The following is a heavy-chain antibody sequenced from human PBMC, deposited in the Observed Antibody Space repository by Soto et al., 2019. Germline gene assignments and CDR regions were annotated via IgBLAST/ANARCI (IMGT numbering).Heavy chain of an antibody. Sequence: DVQLVESGGGLVQPGGSLRVSCAASGFTLGSHRIHWVRQAPGKGLEWVSRIDTDGGGTSYADSVKGRFTISTDNAKNTVYLKMHGLRALDTAVYYCATVFDLWGQGTRVTVA. CDR3: ATVFDL. CDR2: IDTDGGGT. V-gene: IGHV3-74*01. CDR1: GFTLGSHR. J-gene: IGHJ5*02.